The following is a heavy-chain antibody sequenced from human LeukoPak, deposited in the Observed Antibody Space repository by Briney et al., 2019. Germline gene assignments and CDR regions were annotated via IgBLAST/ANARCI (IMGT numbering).Heavy chain of an antibody. J-gene: IGHJ6*03. D-gene: IGHD2-21*01. CDR3: ARTVVANYYYYYYMDV. Sequence: GASVKVSCKASGHTFINSAIGWVRQAPGQGLEWMGWISPYNGYTKYAESLQGRVTMTTDTSTSTAYMELRSLRSADTAVYYCARTVVANYYYYYYMDVWGKGTTVTVSS. CDR2: ISPYNGYT. V-gene: IGHV1-18*01. CDR1: GHTFINSA.